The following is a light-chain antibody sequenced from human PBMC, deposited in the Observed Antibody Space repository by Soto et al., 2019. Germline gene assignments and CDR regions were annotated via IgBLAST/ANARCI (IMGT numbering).Light chain of an antibody. V-gene: IGKV3-20*01. CDR2: GAS. Sequence: EILLTQSPGTLSLSPGERATLSCRASQSVSSSYLAWYQQKPGQAPRLLIYGASNRATGVPDRFSGSGSGTDFSLTISRLEPEDFAVYHCQQYSSSPRTFGQGTRLEIK. J-gene: IGKJ5*01. CDR1: QSVSSSY. CDR3: QQYSSSPRT.